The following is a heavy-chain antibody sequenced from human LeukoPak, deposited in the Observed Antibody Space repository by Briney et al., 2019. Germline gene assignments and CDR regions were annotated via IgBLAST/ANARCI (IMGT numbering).Heavy chain of an antibody. J-gene: IGHJ4*02. CDR2: INPNSGGT. D-gene: IGHD4-17*01. Sequence: GASVKVSCKASAYTFTGYYIHWVRQAPGQGLEWIGWINPNSGGTNHAQNFQGRVTMTRDTSISTAYMELRRLRSDDTAVYYCARAFGDGDSLAYWGQGTRVTVSS. V-gene: IGHV1-2*02. CDR3: ARAFGDGDSLAY. CDR1: AYTFTGYY.